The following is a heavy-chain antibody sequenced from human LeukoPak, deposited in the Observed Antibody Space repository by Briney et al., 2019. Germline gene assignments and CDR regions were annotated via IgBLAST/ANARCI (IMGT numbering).Heavy chain of an antibody. CDR2: INHSGST. V-gene: IGHV4-34*01. CDR1: GGSFSGYY. D-gene: IGHD3-3*01. CDR3: ARYRLDDFWSGCFDY. Sequence: SETLSLTCAVYGGSFSGYYWSWIRQPPGKGLEWIGEINHSGSTNYNPSLKSRVTISVDTSKNQFSLKLSSVTAADTAVYYCARYRLDDFWSGCFDYWGQGTLVTVSS. J-gene: IGHJ4*02.